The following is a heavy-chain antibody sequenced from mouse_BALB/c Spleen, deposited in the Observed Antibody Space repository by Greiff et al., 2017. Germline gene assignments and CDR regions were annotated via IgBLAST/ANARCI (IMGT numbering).Heavy chain of an antibody. CDR2: ISYSGST. CDR1: GYSITSDYA. D-gene: IGHD2-1*01. CDR3: ARCHGNDAMDY. Sequence: EVKLVESGPGLVKPSQSLSLTCTVTGYSITSDYAWNWIRQFPGNKLEWMGYISYSGSTSYNPSLKSRISITRDTSKNQFFLQLNSVTTEDTATYYCARCHGNDAMDYWGQGTSVTVSS. V-gene: IGHV3-2*02. J-gene: IGHJ4*01.